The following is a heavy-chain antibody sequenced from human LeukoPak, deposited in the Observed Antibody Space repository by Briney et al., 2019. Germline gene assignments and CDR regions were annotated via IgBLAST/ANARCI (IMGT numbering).Heavy chain of an antibody. CDR3: ARIEQQLVYFDY. D-gene: IGHD6-13*01. J-gene: IGHJ4*02. CDR2: INPNSGGT. V-gene: IGHV1-2*02. CDR1: GFTFNAYY. Sequence: ASVKVSCKASGFTFNAYYMHWVRQAPGQGLEWMGWINPNSGGTDYAQKFQGRVTTTRDTSISTVYMELSRLRSDDTAVYYCARIEQQLVYFDYWGQGTLVTVSS.